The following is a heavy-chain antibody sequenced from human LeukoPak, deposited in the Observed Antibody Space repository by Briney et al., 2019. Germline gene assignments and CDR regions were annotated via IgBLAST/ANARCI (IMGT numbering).Heavy chain of an antibody. V-gene: IGHV4-34*01. D-gene: IGHD3-10*01. CDR3: ARAERRINLARGVFGSHFDS. Sequence: SETLSLTCAVSGGSFSRPFWSWIRQTPGKGLEWIGEIDHSGRTNYNPSLEGRVTMSVDTSKNQFSLRLTSVTAADTAVYFCARAERRINLARGVFGSHFDSWGQGTLVSVSS. CDR2: IDHSGRT. J-gene: IGHJ5*01. CDR1: GGSFSRPF.